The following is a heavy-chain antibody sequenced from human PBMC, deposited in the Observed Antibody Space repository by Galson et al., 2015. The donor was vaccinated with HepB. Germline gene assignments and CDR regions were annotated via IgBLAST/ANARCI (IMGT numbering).Heavy chain of an antibody. CDR1: GFTFSDYA. CDR3: ARVDTAMAVSRGGILDY. CDR2: ISHDGSNQ. Sequence: SLRLSCAASGFTFSDYALHWVRQAPGRGLEWVAVISHDGSNQYYADSVKGRFTISRDNSKNTLYLQMSSLRAEDTAVFYCARVDTAMAVSRGGILDYWGQGTLVTVSS. V-gene: IGHV3-30-3*01. J-gene: IGHJ4*02. D-gene: IGHD5-18*01.